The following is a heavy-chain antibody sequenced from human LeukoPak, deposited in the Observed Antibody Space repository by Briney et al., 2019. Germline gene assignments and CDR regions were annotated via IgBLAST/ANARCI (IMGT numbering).Heavy chain of an antibody. CDR2: ISYDGSNK. CDR3: VRQFAS. Sequence: GGFLRLSCAASGFTFSSYAMHWVRQAPGKGLEWVAVISYDGSNKYYADSVKGRFTISRDNSKNTLYLQMNSLRVEDTALYYCVRQFASWGQGTLVTVSS. V-gene: IGHV3-30*04. CDR1: GFTFSSYA. J-gene: IGHJ4*02.